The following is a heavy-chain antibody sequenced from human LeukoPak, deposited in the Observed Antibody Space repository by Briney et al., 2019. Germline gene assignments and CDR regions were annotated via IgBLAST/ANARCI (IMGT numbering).Heavy chain of an antibody. D-gene: IGHD6-13*01. CDR3: SRRYSSNWYVRYFAD. J-gene: IGHJ4*02. CDR1: GGSISNYY. V-gene: IGHV4-59*08. CDR2: IYYSGST. Sequence: SETLSLTCTVSGGSISNYYWSWIRQPPGKGLEWIGYIYYSGSTNYNPSLKSRVTMSVDTSTNQLSVRLTSVTAADTAVYYCSRRYSSNWYVRYFADWGQGILVTVSS.